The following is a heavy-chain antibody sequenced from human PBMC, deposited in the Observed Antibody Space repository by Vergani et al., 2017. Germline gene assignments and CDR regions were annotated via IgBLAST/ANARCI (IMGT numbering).Heavy chain of an antibody. CDR2: INAGNGNT. CDR1: GYTFTSYA. CDR3: ARSEEGSWGLVGKGYFDY. D-gene: IGHD2-21*01. Sequence: QVQLVQSGAEVKKPGASVKVSCKASGYTFTSYAMHWVRQAPGQRLEWMGWINAGNGNTKYSQKFQGRVTITRDTSASTAYMELSSLRSEDTAVYYCARSEEGSWGLVGKGYFDYWGQGTLVTVSS. J-gene: IGHJ4*02. V-gene: IGHV1-3*01.